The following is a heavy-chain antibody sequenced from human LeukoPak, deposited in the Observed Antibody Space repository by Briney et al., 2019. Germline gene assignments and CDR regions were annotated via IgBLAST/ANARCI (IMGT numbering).Heavy chain of an antibody. CDR1: GFTFSSYG. CDR2: IWYDGSQK. J-gene: IGHJ4*02. Sequence: GGSLRLSCAASGFTFSSYGMHWVRQAPGKGLEWVAIIWYDGSQKYYADSVKGRFTISRDNSKNTLYLQMNSLRAKDTAVYYCARDRGVSYFDYWGQGTLVTVSS. V-gene: IGHV3-33*01. CDR3: ARDRGVSYFDY.